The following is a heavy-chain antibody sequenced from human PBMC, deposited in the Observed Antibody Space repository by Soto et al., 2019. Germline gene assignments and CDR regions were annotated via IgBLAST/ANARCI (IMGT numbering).Heavy chain of an antibody. V-gene: IGHV4-34*01. Sequence: SETLSLTCAVYGGSFSGYYWSWIRQPPGKGLEWIGEINHSGSTNYNPSLKSRVTISVDTSKNQFSLKLSPVTAADTAVYYCGRKGIAAGQSDYWGKGTLVT. J-gene: IGHJ4*02. CDR1: GGSFSGYY. CDR2: INHSGST. D-gene: IGHD6-6*01. CDR3: GRKGIAAGQSDY.